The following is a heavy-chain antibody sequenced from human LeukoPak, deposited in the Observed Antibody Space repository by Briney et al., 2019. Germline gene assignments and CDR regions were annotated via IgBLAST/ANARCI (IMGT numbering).Heavy chain of an antibody. CDR2: IYISGST. CDR3: ARDGDFGMSAEGDY. CDR1: GGSISSYY. V-gene: IGHV4-4*07. D-gene: IGHD2-21*01. Sequence: PSETLSLTCTVSGGSISSYYWSWIRQPAGKGLEWIGRIYISGSTNYNPSLKSRVTMSVDTSKNQFSLKLSSVTAADTAVYYCARDGDFGMSAEGDYWGQGTLVTVSS. J-gene: IGHJ4*02.